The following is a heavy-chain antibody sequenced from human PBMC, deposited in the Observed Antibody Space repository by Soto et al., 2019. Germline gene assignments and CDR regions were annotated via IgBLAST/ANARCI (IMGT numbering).Heavy chain of an antibody. V-gene: IGHV3-21*04. CDR3: ARLIAWESSGFDY. D-gene: IGHD3-22*01. J-gene: IGHJ4*02. CDR1: GFTFSSYS. CDR2: ISSSSSYI. Sequence: PGGSLRLSCAASGFTFSSYSMNWVRQAPGKGLEWVSSISSSSSYIYYADSVKGRFTISRDNAKNTLYLQMNSLRAEDTAVYYCARLIAWESSGFDYWGQGTLVTVSS.